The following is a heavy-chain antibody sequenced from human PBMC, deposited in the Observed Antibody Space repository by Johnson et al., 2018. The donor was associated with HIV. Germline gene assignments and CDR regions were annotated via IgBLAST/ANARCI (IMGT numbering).Heavy chain of an antibody. J-gene: IGHJ3*02. CDR2: ISYDGSNK. CDR1: GFTFSSYG. V-gene: IGHV3-30*19. D-gene: IGHD6-13*01. CDR3: ARDGESQQLPLGDAFDI. Sequence: QVQLVESGGGLVQPGRSLRLSCAASGFTFSSYGMHWVRQAPGKGLEWVAVISYDGSNKYYADSVTGRFTISRDNSKNTLYLQMNSLRAEDTAVYYCARDGESQQLPLGDAFDIWGQGTMVIVSS.